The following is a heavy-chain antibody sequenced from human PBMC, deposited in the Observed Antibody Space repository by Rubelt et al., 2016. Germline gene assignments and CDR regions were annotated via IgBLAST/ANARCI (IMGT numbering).Heavy chain of an antibody. D-gene: IGHD4-11*01. CDR3: ARPRYSNYPLFDS. CDR2: ISGTGDDS. J-gene: IGHJ4*02. Sequence: GQGLEWVSSISGTGDDSYYADSVRGRLTISRDNSKSTLYLQMNSLRAEDTAVYYCARPRYSNYPLFDSWGQGTLVTVSS. V-gene: IGHV3-23*01.